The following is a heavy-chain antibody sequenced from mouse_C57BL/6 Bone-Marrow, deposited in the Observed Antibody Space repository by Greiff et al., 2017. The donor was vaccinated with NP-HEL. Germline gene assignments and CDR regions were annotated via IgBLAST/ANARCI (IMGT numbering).Heavy chain of an antibody. Sequence: QVQLQQPGAELVRPGSSVKLSCKASGYTFTSYWMHWVKQRPIQGLEWIGNIDPSDSETHYNQKFKDKATLTVDKSSSTAYMQLSSLTSEDSAVYYRARRKRRQPHFDYWGQGTTLTVSS. V-gene: IGHV1-52*01. J-gene: IGHJ2*01. CDR3: ARRKRRQPHFDY. CDR1: GYTFTSYW. CDR2: IDPSDSET. D-gene: IGHD6-1*01.